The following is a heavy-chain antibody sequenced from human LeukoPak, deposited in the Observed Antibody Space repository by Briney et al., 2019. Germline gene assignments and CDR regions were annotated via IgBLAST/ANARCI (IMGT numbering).Heavy chain of an antibody. CDR2: IYHSGST. CDR1: GYSISSGYY. Sequence: PSETLSLTCTVSGYSISSGYYWGWIRQPPGKGLEWIGSIYHSGSTYYNPSLKSRVTISVDTSKNQFSLKLSSATAADTAVYYCARDRGSGHFDYWGQGTLVTVSS. D-gene: IGHD6-19*01. CDR3: ARDRGSGHFDY. J-gene: IGHJ4*02. V-gene: IGHV4-38-2*02.